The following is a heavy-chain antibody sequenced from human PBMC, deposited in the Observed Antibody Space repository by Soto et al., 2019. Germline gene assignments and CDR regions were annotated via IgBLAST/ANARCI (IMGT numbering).Heavy chain of an antibody. J-gene: IGHJ6*02. D-gene: IGHD3-3*01. V-gene: IGHV1-8*01. CDR3: ARDGYDFWSDPVRPRVMDV. Sequence: GASVKVSCKASGYSFTSLDINWVRQTAGQGLEWMGWMQPSTGRTGYAQKFQGRVTMTRDTSINTAYMELTTLTSDDTAFYYCARDGYDFWSDPVRPRVMDVWGQGTTVTVSS. CDR1: GYSFTSLD. CDR2: MQPSTGRT.